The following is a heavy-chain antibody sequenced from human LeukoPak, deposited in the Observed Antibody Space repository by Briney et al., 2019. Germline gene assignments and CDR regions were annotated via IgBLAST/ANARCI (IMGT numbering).Heavy chain of an antibody. Sequence: SVKVSCKASGGTFSSYAISWVRQAPGQGLEWMGGIIPIFGTANYAQRFQGRVTITADESTSTAYMELSSLRSEDTAVYYCARTAVGATTRDYYYYGMDVWGQGTTVTVSS. V-gene: IGHV1-69*13. CDR3: ARTAVGATTRDYYYYGMDV. CDR2: IIPIFGTA. J-gene: IGHJ6*02. CDR1: GGTFSSYA. D-gene: IGHD1-26*01.